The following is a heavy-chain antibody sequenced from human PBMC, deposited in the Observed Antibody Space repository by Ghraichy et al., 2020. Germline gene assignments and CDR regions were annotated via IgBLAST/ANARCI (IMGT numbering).Heavy chain of an antibody. J-gene: IGHJ4*02. CDR2: IKQDGSEK. Sequence: GGSLRLSFAASGFTFSSFWMNWVRQAPGKGLEWLACIKQDGSEKYYVDSVKGRFTISRDNAQSSLYMQMTSLRDEDTAVYYCTGDTGWLEADWGQGTLVTVAS. CDR1: GFTFSSFW. D-gene: IGHD6-19*01. V-gene: IGHV3-7*03. CDR3: TGDTGWLEAD.